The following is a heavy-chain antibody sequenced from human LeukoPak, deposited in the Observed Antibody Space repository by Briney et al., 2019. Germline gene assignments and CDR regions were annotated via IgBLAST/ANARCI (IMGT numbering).Heavy chain of an antibody. CDR3: ARQGGYSYGKSFDP. CDR1: GGSFSGYY. D-gene: IGHD5-18*01. CDR2: INHSGST. V-gene: IGHV4-34*01. Sequence: SETLSLTCAVYGGSFSGYYWSWIRQPPGKGPEWIGEINHSGSTNYNPSLKSRVTISVDTSKNQFSLKLSSVTAADTAVYYCARQGGYSYGKSFDPWGQGTLVTVSS. J-gene: IGHJ5*02.